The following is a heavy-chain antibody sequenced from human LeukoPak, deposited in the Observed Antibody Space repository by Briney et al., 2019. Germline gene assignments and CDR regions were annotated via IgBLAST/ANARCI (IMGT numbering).Heavy chain of an antibody. J-gene: IGHJ4*02. D-gene: IGHD6-6*01. CDR1: GFTFSTYA. Sequence: GGSLRLSCAASGFTFSTYAMSWVRQAPGKGLEWVSAISGSGGSIYYADSVQGRFTISRDNSKNTLYLQMNSLRVEDTAVYYCAKTQTYSSSSEDYWGQGTLVTVSS. CDR2: ISGSGGSI. CDR3: AKTQTYSSSSEDY. V-gene: IGHV3-23*01.